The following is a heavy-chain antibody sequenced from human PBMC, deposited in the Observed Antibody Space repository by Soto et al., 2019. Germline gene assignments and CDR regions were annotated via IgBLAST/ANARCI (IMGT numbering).Heavy chain of an antibody. CDR2: IYYSGST. D-gene: IGHD2-15*01. V-gene: IGHV4-39*01. Sequence: QLQLQESGPGLVKPSETLSLTCTVSGGSISSSSYYWGWIRQPPGKGLEWIGSIYYSGSTYYNPSLKRRVTISVDTSKNQFSLKLSSVTAADTAVYYCAKRSCYSVCWSTYENAFDIWGQGTMVTVSS. CDR1: GGSISSSSYY. CDR3: AKRSCYSVCWSTYENAFDI. J-gene: IGHJ3*02.